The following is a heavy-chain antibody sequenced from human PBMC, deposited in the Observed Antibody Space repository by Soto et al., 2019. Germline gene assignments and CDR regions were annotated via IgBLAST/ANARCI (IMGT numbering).Heavy chain of an antibody. CDR1: GFTFSSCG. J-gene: IGHJ3*02. V-gene: IGHV3-33*01. CDR2: IWYAGSNK. D-gene: IGHD7-27*01. Sequence: LRLSCAASGFTFSSCGMHWVRQAPGKGLEWVAVIWYAGSNKYYADSVKGPFTIARDNSKNTLYLQMTSLRAEDTAVYYCARDALGAFDIWGQGTMVTVSS. CDR3: ARDALGAFDI.